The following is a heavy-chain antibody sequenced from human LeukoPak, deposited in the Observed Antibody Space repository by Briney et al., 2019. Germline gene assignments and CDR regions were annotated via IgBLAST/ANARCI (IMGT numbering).Heavy chain of an antibody. CDR3: ARGGNWKEKAFDI. CDR1: GYTFIGNY. CDR2: INPISGGT. J-gene: IGHJ3*02. Sequence: GASVKVSCKASGYTFIGNYIHWVRQAPGQGLEWMGWINPISGGTNYAQKFQGRVTMTRDTSITTVYMELSRLRSDDTAVYYCARGGNWKEKAFDIWGQGTMLTVSS. V-gene: IGHV1-2*02. D-gene: IGHD1-20*01.